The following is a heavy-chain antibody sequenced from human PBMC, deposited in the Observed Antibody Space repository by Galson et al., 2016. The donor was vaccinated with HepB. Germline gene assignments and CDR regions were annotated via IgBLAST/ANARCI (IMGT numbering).Heavy chain of an antibody. J-gene: IGHJ4*02. D-gene: IGHD1-26*01. CDR1: GFTFSTHE. Sequence: SLRLSCAASGFTFSTHEMNWVRQAPGKGLEWVSFITWSGTIVHYADSVKGRFTISRDNGKNSLYLQMNSLRVEDTAVYYCASFTTWGELPPPYFDLWGRGSPVTVSS. V-gene: IGHV3-48*03. CDR2: ITWSGTIV. CDR3: ASFTTWGELPPPYFDL.